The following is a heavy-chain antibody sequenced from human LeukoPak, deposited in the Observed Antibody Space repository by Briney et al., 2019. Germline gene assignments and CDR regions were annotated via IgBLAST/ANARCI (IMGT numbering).Heavy chain of an antibody. D-gene: IGHD6-13*01. CDR1: GYIFTKYD. CDR2: ITPYNGNA. Sequence: ASVKVSCKTSGYIFTKYDISWVRQAPGQGPEGMGWITPYNGNAQSAPKFEGRVTMTTDTSASTAYLELRGLKSDDTAVYYCARETKDGVFFDYWGQGTLVIVSS. V-gene: IGHV1-18*01. J-gene: IGHJ4*02. CDR3: ARETKDGVFFDY.